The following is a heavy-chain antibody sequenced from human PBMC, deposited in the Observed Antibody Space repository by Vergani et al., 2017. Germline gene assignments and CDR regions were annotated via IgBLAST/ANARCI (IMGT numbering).Heavy chain of an antibody. V-gene: IGHV4-61*02. J-gene: IGHJ5*02. D-gene: IGHD2-2*02. CDR1: GGSISSGSYY. CDR2: IYTSGST. CDR3: ARGPYCSSTSCYKVGNWFDP. Sequence: QVQLQESGPGLVKPSQTLSLTCTVSGGSISSGSYYWSWIRQPAGKGLEWIGRIYTSGSTNHNPSLKSRVTMSVDTSKNQFSLKLSSVTAADTAGYYCARGPYCSSTSCYKVGNWFDPWGQGTLVTVSS.